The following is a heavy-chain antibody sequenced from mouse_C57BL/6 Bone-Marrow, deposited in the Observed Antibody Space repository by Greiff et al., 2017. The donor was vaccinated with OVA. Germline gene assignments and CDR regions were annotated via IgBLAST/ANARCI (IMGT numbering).Heavy chain of an antibody. J-gene: IGHJ4*01. CDR3: ARGATVVNFYYYAMGY. CDR2: IYPRSGNT. CDR1: GYTFTSYG. D-gene: IGHD1-1*01. V-gene: IGHV1-81*01. Sequence: VQLQQSGAELARPGASVKLSCKASGYTFTSYGISWVKQRTGQGLEWIGEIYPRSGNTYYNEKFKGKATLTADKSSSTAYMELRSLTSEDSAVYFCARGATVVNFYYYAMGYWGQGTSVTVSS.